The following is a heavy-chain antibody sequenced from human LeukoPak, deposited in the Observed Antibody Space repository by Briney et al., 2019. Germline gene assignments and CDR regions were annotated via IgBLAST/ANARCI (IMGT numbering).Heavy chain of an antibody. V-gene: IGHV4-34*01. J-gene: IGHJ6*03. CDR3: AREVVGGYNWKIRDRYMDV. D-gene: IGHD1-20*01. CDR1: GGSFSGYY. Sequence: SETLSLTCAVYGGSFSGYYWSWIRQPPGKGLEWIGEINHSGSTNYNPSLKSRVTISVDTSKNQFSLKLSSVTAVDTAVYYCAREVVGGYNWKIRDRYMDVWGKGTTVTVSS. CDR2: INHSGST.